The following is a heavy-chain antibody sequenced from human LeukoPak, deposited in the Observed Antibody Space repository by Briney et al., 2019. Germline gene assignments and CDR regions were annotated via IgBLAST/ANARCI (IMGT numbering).Heavy chain of an antibody. J-gene: IGHJ4*02. V-gene: IGHV3-23*01. Sequence: GGSLRLSCAASGFTFSSYAMTWVRQAPGKGLEWVSAISGSGRSTYYADSVKGRFTISRDNSKNTLYLQMNSLRAEDTAVYYCAKAFGGYYFDYWGQGTLVTVSS. CDR2: ISGSGRST. D-gene: IGHD3-3*01. CDR3: AKAFGGYYFDY. CDR1: GFTFSSYA.